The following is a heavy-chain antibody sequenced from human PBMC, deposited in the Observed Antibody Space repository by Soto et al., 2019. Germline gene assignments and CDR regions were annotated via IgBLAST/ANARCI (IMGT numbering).Heavy chain of an antibody. Sequence: SETLSLTCTVSAGSISPYYWSWIRQPPGRGLEWIGYIYYSGTTNYNPSLKSRVTMSVDTSKNQFSLKLTSVTAADTAVYYCARGDSSTYLNWFDPWGQGTLVTVSS. CDR1: AGSISPYY. J-gene: IGHJ5*02. D-gene: IGHD6-13*01. CDR3: ARGDSSTYLNWFDP. V-gene: IGHV4-59*01. CDR2: IYYSGTT.